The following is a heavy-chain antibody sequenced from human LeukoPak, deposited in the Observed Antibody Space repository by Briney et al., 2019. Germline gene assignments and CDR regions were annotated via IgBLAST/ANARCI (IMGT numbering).Heavy chain of an antibody. D-gene: IGHD3-22*01. CDR1: GYTLTELS. J-gene: IGHJ4*02. CDR2: FDPEDGET. CDR3: ATDTKIAVAGVFSIY. Sequence: ASVKVSCKVSGYTLTELSMHWVRQAPGKGLEWMGGFDPEDGETIYAQKFQGRVTMTEDTSTDTAYMELSSLRSGDTAVYYCATDTKIAVAGVFSIYWGQGTLVTVSS. V-gene: IGHV1-24*01.